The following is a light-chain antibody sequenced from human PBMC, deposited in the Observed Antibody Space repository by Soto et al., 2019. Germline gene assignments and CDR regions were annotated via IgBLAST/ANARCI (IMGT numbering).Light chain of an antibody. V-gene: IGLV1-40*01. CDR1: SSNIGAGYD. CDR3: QSYDSSLSGSV. J-gene: IGLJ7*01. CDR2: GNN. Sequence: QSVLTQPPSVSGAPGQRVTISCTGSSSNIGAGYDVHWYRQLPGTAPKLLIHGNNNRPSGVPDRFSASKSGTSASLAITGLQAEDEADYYCQSYDSSLSGSVFGGGTQLTVL.